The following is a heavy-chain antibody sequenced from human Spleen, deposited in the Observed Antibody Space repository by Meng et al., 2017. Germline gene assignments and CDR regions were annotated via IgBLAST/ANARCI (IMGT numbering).Heavy chain of an antibody. Sequence: SETLSLTCAVSGYSISSGNWWVWIRQPAGKRLEWIGRTYVGGSTDYNPSLRSRVTVSVDTSKNQISLRLASVTAADTAVYFCARGSAGDYYFDSWGQGTLVTVSS. V-gene: IGHV4-28*03. CDR2: TYVGGST. CDR1: GYSISSGNW. D-gene: IGHD4-17*01. J-gene: IGHJ4*02. CDR3: ARGSAGDYYFDS.